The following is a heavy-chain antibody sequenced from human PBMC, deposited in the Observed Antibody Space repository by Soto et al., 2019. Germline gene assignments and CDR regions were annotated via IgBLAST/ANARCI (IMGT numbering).Heavy chain of an antibody. J-gene: IGHJ4*02. CDR2: IYSGGST. Sequence: EVQLVESGGGLVQPGGSLRLSCAASGFTVSSNYMSWVRQAPGKGLEWVSVIYSGGSTYYADSVKGRFTISRDNSKNTLSLQMNSLRAEDTAVYYCARDGCSSTSCYAGFDYWGQGTLVTVSS. D-gene: IGHD2-2*01. CDR1: GFTVSSNY. CDR3: ARDGCSSTSCYAGFDY. V-gene: IGHV3-66*01.